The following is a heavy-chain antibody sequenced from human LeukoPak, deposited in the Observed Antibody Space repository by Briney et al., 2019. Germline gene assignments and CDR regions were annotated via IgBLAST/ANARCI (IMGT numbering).Heavy chain of an antibody. CDR2: INPSGGST. CDR3: ARVNYGGNSPFDY. CDR1: GYTFTSYY. D-gene: IGHD4-23*01. J-gene: IGHJ4*02. Sequence: ASVEVSCKASGYTFTSYYMHWVRQAPGQGLEWMGIINPSGGSTSYAQKFQGRVTMTRDTSTSTVYMELSSLRSEDMAVYYCARVNYGGNSPFDYWGQGTLVTVSS. V-gene: IGHV1-46*01.